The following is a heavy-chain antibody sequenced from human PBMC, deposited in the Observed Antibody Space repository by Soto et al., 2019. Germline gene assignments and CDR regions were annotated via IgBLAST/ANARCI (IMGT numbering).Heavy chain of an antibody. D-gene: IGHD6-19*01. CDR1: GFTFSSYA. Sequence: PGGSLRLSCAASGFTFSSYAMSWVRQAPGKGLEWVSAISGSGGSTYYADSVKGRFTISRDNSKNTLYLQMNSLRAEDTAVYYCATLHRGWYPSSLLYFQHWGQGTLVTVSS. J-gene: IGHJ1*01. CDR2: ISGSGGST. V-gene: IGHV3-23*01. CDR3: ATLHRGWYPSSLLYFQH.